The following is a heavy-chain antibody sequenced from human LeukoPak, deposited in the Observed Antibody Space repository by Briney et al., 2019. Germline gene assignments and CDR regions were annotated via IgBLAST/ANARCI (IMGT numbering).Heavy chain of an antibody. J-gene: IGHJ5*02. D-gene: IGHD5-12*01. V-gene: IGHV3-66*02. CDR3: AKVASAPPYSGGYGGWFGP. CDR2: IHRGDTT. CDR1: GITVSNIY. Sequence: GGSLRLSCAASGITVSNIYVAWVRQAPGKGLEWVSVIHRGDTTYYADSVKGRFTISRDTSKKSVYLQMHSLSAEDSAIYFSAKVASAPPYSGGYGGWFGPWGQGTLVTVSS.